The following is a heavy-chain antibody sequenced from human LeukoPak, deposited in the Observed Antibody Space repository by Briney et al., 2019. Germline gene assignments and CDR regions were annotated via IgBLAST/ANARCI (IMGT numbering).Heavy chain of an antibody. J-gene: IGHJ4*02. CDR2: ISYDGSNK. D-gene: IGHD3-3*01. CDR1: GFTFSSYS. Sequence: GGSLRLSCAASGFTFSSYSMPWVRQAPGKGLEWVALISYDGSNKYYADSVKGRFTISRDNSKNTLYLQMNSLRAEDTAVYYCAKDARYYDFWSGYPRDYFDYWGQGTLVTVSS. CDR3: AKDARYYDFWSGYPRDYFDY. V-gene: IGHV3-30*18.